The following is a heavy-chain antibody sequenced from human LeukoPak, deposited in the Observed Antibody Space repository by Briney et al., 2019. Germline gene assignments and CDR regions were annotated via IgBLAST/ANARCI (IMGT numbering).Heavy chain of an antibody. J-gene: IGHJ4*02. CDR1: GGSISSSSYY. V-gene: IGHV4-39*01. CDR3: ARHAKVGATPSGYFDY. Sequence: SETLSLTCIVSGGSISSSSYYWGWIRQPPGKGLEWIGSIYYSGSTYYNPSLKSRVTISVDTSKNQFSLKLSSVTAADTAVYYCARHAKVGATPSGYFDYWGQGTLVTVSS. D-gene: IGHD1-26*01. CDR2: IYYSGST.